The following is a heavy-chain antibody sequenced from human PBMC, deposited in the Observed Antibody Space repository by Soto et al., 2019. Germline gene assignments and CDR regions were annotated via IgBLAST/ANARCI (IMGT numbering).Heavy chain of an antibody. Sequence: SETLSLTCAVYGGSFSGYYWSWIRQPPGKGLEWIGEINHSGCTNYNPSLKSRVTISVDTSKNQFSLKLSSVTAADTAMYYCAGRESSGGPIWGQGTMVTVSS. CDR2: INHSGCT. CDR3: AGRESSGGPI. D-gene: IGHD2-15*01. V-gene: IGHV4-34*01. CDR1: GGSFSGYY. J-gene: IGHJ3*02.